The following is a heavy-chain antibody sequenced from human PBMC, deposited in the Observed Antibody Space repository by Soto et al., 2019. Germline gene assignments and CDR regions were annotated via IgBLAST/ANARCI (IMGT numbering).Heavy chain of an antibody. Sequence: QVQLVESGGGVVQPGRSLRLSCAASGFTFSSYGMHWVRQAPGKGLEWVAVIWYDGSNKYYADSVKGRFTISRDNSKNTLYLKMNSLRAEDTAVYYCARDNYYDSSGYGWFDPWGQGTLVTVSS. CDR3: ARDNYYDSSGYGWFDP. CDR2: IWYDGSNK. CDR1: GFTFSSYG. D-gene: IGHD3-22*01. V-gene: IGHV3-33*01. J-gene: IGHJ5*02.